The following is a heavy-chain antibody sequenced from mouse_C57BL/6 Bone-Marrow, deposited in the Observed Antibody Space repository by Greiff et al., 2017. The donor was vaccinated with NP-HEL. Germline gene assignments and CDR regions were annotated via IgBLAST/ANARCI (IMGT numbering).Heavy chain of an antibody. CDR2: IDPSDSYT. D-gene: IGHD3-2*02. CDR3: ARSGPYPWYCDV. Sequence: QVQLQQPGAELVKPGASVKLSCKASGYTFTSYWMQWVKQRPGQGLEWIGEIDPSDSYTNYNQKVKGKATLTVDTSSSTAYMQLSSLTSEDSAVYYWARSGPYPWYCDVWGTGTTVTVSS. V-gene: IGHV1-50*01. J-gene: IGHJ1*03. CDR1: GYTFTSYW.